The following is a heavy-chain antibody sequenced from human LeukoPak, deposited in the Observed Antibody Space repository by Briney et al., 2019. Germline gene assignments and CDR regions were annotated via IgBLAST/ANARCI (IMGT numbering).Heavy chain of an antibody. CDR3: TTPIMGFDDYGDYVPPRDAFDI. CDR1: GFTFSNAW. J-gene: IGHJ3*02. D-gene: IGHD4-17*01. Sequence: PGGSLRLSCAASGFTFSNAWMSWVRQAPGKGLEWVARIKTKTDGGTTGYAAPVKGRFTISRDDSKNTLYLQINSLKTEDTAVYYCTTPIMGFDDYGDYVPPRDAFDIWGQGTMVTVSS. V-gene: IGHV3-15*01. CDR2: IKTKTDGGTT.